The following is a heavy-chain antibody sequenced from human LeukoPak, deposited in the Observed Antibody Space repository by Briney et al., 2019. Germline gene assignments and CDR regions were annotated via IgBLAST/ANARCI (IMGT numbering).Heavy chain of an antibody. CDR3: ARGGVDTAMATADWFDP. CDR2: IIPIFGTA. V-gene: IGHV1-69*06. Sequence: ASVTVSCKASGGTFSSYAISWVRQAPGQGLEWMGGIIPIFGTANYAQKFQGRVTITADKSTSTAYMELSNLRSEDTAVYYCARGGVDTAMATADWFDPWGQGTLVTISS. D-gene: IGHD5-18*01. CDR1: GGTFSSYA. J-gene: IGHJ5*02.